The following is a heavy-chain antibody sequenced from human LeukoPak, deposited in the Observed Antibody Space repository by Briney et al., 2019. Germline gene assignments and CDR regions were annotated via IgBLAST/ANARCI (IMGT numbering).Heavy chain of an antibody. J-gene: IGHJ5*02. Sequence: GGSLRLSCAASGFTFSDYYMSWVRQAPGKGLEWGSYISSSGRTIYYADSVKGRFTISRDNAKNSLYLQMNSLRAEDTAVYYCASLSLFYGFDPWGQGTLVTVSS. V-gene: IGHV3-11*04. CDR1: GFTFSDYY. CDR2: ISSSGRTI. D-gene: IGHD5/OR15-5a*01. CDR3: ASLSLFYGFDP.